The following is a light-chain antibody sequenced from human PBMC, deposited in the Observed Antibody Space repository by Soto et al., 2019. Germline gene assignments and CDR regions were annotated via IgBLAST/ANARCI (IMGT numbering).Light chain of an antibody. CDR3: CSYAGSSTSYV. CDR2: EGS. J-gene: IGLJ1*01. Sequence: QSVLTQPASVSGPPGQSITISCTGTSSDVGSYNLVSWYLQHPGKAPKLMIYEGSKRHSGVSNRFSGSKSGNTASLTISGFQAEDEADYYCCSYAGSSTSYVFGTGTKVTVL. CDR1: SSDVGSYNL. V-gene: IGLV2-23*01.